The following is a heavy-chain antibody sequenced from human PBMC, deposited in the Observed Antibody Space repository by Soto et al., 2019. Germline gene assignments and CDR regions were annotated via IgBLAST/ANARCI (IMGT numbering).Heavy chain of an antibody. J-gene: IGHJ6*04. CDR2: IYPGNSDT. CDR1: GSKFNDFW. V-gene: IGHV5-51*01. Sequence: GESLKISCKGSGSKFNDFWIAWVRQMPGKGLEWMGVIYPGNSDTRYSPSFQDQVTISADKSISSAYLQWGSLKASDTAMYYCAKQKSGNYYRGMDFWGKGTRVTPPS. CDR3: AKQKSGNYYRGMDF.